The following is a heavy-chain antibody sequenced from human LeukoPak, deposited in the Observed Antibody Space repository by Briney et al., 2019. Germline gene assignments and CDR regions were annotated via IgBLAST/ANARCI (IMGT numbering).Heavy chain of an antibody. CDR3: ITVSLSVPH. V-gene: IGHV3-15*07. J-gene: IGHJ4*02. D-gene: IGHD3-10*01. Sequence: GGSLRLSCAASGFTLGNVWINWIRQAPGKGLEWVGRISSKANGGTTDYAAPVKGRFTISRDDSKNTLDLQMNSLKIEDTAIYYCITVSLSVPHWGQGTLVTVSS. CDR2: ISSKANGGTT. CDR1: GFTLGNVW.